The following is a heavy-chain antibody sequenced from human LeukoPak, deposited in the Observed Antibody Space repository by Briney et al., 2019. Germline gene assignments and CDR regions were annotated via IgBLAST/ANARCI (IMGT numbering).Heavy chain of an antibody. Sequence: ASVKVSCKASGYTFTGYYMHWVRQAPGRGLGWMGWINPNSGGTNYAQKFQGRVTMTRDTSISTAYMELSRLRSDDTAVYYCARELPDYYDSSGSTDDYWGQGTLVTVSS. V-gene: IGHV1-2*02. J-gene: IGHJ4*02. CDR3: ARELPDYYDSSGSTDDY. D-gene: IGHD3-22*01. CDR1: GYTFTGYY. CDR2: INPNSGGT.